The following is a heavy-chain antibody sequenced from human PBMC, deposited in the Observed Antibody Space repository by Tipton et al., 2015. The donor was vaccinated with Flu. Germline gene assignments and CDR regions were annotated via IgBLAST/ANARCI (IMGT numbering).Heavy chain of an antibody. J-gene: IGHJ4*02. CDR3: AKDGWDTSGWYPFDY. V-gene: IGHV3-7*01. Sequence: AVSGFPFSNFWMHWVRQAPGKGPEWVANINQGGSEKYYVDSVKGRFTISRDNAKNSLYLQMNSLRAEDTAVYYCAKDGWDTSGWYPFDYWGQGTLVTVSS. D-gene: IGHD6-19*01. CDR2: INQGGSEK. CDR1: GFPFSNFW.